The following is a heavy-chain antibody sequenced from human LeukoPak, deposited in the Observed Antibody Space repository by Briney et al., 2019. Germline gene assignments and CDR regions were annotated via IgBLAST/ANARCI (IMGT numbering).Heavy chain of an antibody. CDR2: IKEDGRQK. V-gene: IGHV3-7*01. CDR1: GFTFSSYW. CDR3: ARDRWGYSYGGD. D-gene: IGHD5-18*01. Sequence: GGTLRLSCAASGFTFSSYWMSWVRQAPGKGLEWVANIKEDGRQKYYVDSVKGRFTISRDNAKNSLYLQMNRLRAEDAAVYYCARDRWGYSYGGDWGQGTLVTVSS. J-gene: IGHJ4*02.